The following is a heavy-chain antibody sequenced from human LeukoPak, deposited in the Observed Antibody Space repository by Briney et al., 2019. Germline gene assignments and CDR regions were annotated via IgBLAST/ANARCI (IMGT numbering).Heavy chain of an antibody. CDR3: ARGDSTWYLGSNWFDP. CDR2: INTNTGNP. Sequence: VASVKVSCKASGYTFTSYAMNWVRQAPGQGLEWMGWINTNTGNPTYAQGFTGRFVFSLDTSVSTAYLQISSLKAEDTAVYYCARGDSTWYLGSNWFDPWGQGTLVTVSS. J-gene: IGHJ5*02. V-gene: IGHV7-4-1*02. D-gene: IGHD6-13*01. CDR1: GYTFTSYA.